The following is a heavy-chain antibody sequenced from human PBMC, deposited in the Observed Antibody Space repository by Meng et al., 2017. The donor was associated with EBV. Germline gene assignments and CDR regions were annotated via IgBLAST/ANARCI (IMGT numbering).Heavy chain of an antibody. J-gene: IGHJ4*02. Sequence: QLQLQESGPGLVKPSXTLSLTCPVSGGSISSSSYYWGWIRQPPGKGLEWIGSIYYSGSTYYNPSLKSRVTISVDTSKNQFSLKLSSVTAADTAVCYCARSSPVRFGELSNWGQGTLVTVSS. CDR3: ARSSPVRFGELSN. CDR2: IYYSGST. V-gene: IGHV4-39*07. CDR1: GGSISSSSYY. D-gene: IGHD3-10*01.